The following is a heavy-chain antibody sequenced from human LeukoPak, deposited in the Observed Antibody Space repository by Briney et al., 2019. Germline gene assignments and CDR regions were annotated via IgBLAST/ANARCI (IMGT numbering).Heavy chain of an antibody. CDR2: ISAYNGST. J-gene: IGHJ4*02. CDR3: ARDRSSDYSRLDY. D-gene: IGHD4-11*01. Sequence: ASVKVSCKASGYTFTSYGISWVRQAPGQGLEWMGWISAYNGSTSYAQKFQGRVTMTRDTSTSTVYMELSSLRSEDTAVYYCARDRSSDYSRLDYWGQGTLVTVSS. CDR1: GYTFTSYG. V-gene: IGHV1-18*01.